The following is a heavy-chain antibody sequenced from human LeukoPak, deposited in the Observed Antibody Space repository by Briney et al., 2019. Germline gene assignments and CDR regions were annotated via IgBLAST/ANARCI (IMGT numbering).Heavy chain of an antibody. CDR1: GFTFSSYW. D-gene: IGHD6-13*01. CDR2: IKQDGSEK. CDR3: ARIPSGYSSSWPYHP. Sequence: GGSLRLSCAASGFTFSSYWMSWVRQAPGKGLEWVANIKQDGSEKYYVDSVKGRFTISRDNAKNSLYLQMNSLRAEDTAVYYCARIPSGYSSSWPYHPWGQGTLVTVSS. J-gene: IGHJ5*02. V-gene: IGHV3-7*01.